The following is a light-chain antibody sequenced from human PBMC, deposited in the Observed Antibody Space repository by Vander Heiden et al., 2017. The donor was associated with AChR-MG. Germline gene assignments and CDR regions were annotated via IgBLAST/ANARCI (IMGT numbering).Light chain of an antibody. CDR1: QDISNY. V-gene: IGKV1-33*01. CDR2: DAS. Sequence: DIQMTQSPSSLSASVGDRGTITCQASQDISNYLNWYQQKPGKAPKLLIYDASNLETGVPSRFSGSGSGTDFTFTISSLQPEDIAAYYCQQYDDFPFGFGGGTKVEIK. J-gene: IGKJ4*01. CDR3: QQYDDFPFG.